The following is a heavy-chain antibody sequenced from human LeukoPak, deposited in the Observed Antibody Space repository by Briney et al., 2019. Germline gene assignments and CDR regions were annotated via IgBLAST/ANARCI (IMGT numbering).Heavy chain of an antibody. CDR2: IYYSGST. CDR3: ARDLGGGNLFDY. D-gene: IGHD4-23*01. Sequence: SETLSLICTVSGGSISSGGYYWSWIRQHPGKGLEWIGYIYYSGSTYYNPSLKSRVTISVDTSKNQFSLKLSSVTAADTAVYYCARDLGGGNLFDYWGQGTLVTVSS. V-gene: IGHV4-31*03. J-gene: IGHJ4*02. CDR1: GGSISSGGYY.